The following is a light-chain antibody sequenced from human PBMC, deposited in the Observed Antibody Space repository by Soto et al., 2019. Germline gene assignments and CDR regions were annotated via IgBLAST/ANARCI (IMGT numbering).Light chain of an antibody. CDR1: QSVSNNY. V-gene: IGKV3-20*01. CDR2: GAS. J-gene: IGKJ5*01. CDR3: QQYGSPPIT. Sequence: EIVLTQSPXXLXXXXGXXXXLXCSASQSVSNNYLAWYQQKPGQAPRLLIYGASNRATGIPDRFSGSGSGTDFTLTISRLEPEDFAVYYCQQYGSPPITFGQGTRLEIK.